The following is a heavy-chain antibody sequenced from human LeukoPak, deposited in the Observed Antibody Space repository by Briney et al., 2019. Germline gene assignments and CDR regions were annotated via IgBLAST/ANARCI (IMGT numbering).Heavy chain of an antibody. CDR1: GYTFTSYY. V-gene: IGHV1-46*03. D-gene: IGHD2-2*02. CDR3: ASGCSRTSCYTATYLSWFDP. Sequence: ASVKVSCKASGYTFTSYYMHWVRQAPGQGLEWMGIINPSGGSTSYAQKFQGRVTTTRDTSTSTVYMELSSLRSEDTAVYYCASGCSRTSCYTATYLSWFDPWGQGTLVTVSS. J-gene: IGHJ5*02. CDR2: INPSGGST.